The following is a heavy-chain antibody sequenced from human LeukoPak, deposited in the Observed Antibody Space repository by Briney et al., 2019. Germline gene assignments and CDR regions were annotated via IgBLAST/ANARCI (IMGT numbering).Heavy chain of an antibody. CDR1: GFTFSSYA. CDR2: FSGSGGST. D-gene: IGHD6-19*01. J-gene: IGHJ1*01. Sequence: GGSLRLSCAASGFTFSSYAMSWVRQAPGKGLEWVSAFSGSGGSTYYADSVKGRLTISRDNSKNTLYLQMNSLRAEDTAVYYCAKDRGIPSSIAVAGTAFQHWGQGTLVTVSS. CDR3: AKDRGIPSSIAVAGTAFQH. V-gene: IGHV3-23*01.